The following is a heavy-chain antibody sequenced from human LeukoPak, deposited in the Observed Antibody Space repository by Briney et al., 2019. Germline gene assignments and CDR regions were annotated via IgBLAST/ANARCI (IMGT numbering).Heavy chain of an antibody. D-gene: IGHD2-8*01. Sequence: ASVKVSCKASGYTFTCYYMHWVGQAPGQGREWMGRINPNSGGTNYAQKFQDRVTMTRDTSISTAYMELSRLRSDDTAVYYCARDKDIVLMVYASGGFDPWGQGTLVTVSS. V-gene: IGHV1-2*06. CDR3: ARDKDIVLMVYASGGFDP. CDR1: GYTFTCYY. CDR2: INPNSGGT. J-gene: IGHJ5*02.